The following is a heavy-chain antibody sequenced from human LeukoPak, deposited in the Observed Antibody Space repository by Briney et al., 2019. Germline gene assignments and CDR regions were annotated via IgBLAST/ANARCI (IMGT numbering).Heavy chain of an antibody. CDR2: VHPNSGNT. V-gene: IGHV1-8*01. Sequence: ASVKVSCKTSGYPFTTWEINWVRQAAGQGLEWMGWVHPNSGNTAYAQKFQGRVTMTRDTSISTAYMELSGLRFDDTAVNFCARGPRNDPWGQGTLVTVSS. J-gene: IGHJ5*02. D-gene: IGHD1-14*01. CDR1: GYPFTTWE. CDR3: ARGPRNDP.